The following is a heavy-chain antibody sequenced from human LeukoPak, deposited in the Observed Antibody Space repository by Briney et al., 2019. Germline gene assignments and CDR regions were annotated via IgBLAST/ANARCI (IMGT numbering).Heavy chain of an antibody. CDR3: ARAVSSGYYNLYFDL. Sequence: GGSLRLSCATSGFSISSYAMSWVRQAPGKGLDWVAYINSSGSTIYYADSVKGRFTISRDNARNSLYLQMNSLRAEDTAVYYCARAVSSGYYNLYFDLWGQGTLVTVSS. CDR2: INSSGSTI. J-gene: IGHJ4*02. CDR1: GFSISSYA. V-gene: IGHV3-48*03. D-gene: IGHD3-3*01.